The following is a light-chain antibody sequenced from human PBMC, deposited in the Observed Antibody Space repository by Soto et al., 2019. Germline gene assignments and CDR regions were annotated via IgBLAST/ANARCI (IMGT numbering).Light chain of an antibody. Sequence: ETGMTQSPATLSVTPGEGATLSCRASQSVGSNLAWYQQKPGQAPRLLIYGASTRATGIPARFSGSGSGTEFTLTISGLQSGDFAVYYCQQYNNWPPHTFGQGTKLEIK. CDR3: QQYNNWPPHT. V-gene: IGKV3-15*01. J-gene: IGKJ2*01. CDR2: GAS. CDR1: QSVGSN.